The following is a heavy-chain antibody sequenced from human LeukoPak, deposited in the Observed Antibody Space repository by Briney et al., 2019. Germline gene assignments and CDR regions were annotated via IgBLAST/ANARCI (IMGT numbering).Heavy chain of an antibody. CDR3: AREVSSGSLWMGYYFDY. Sequence: PSETPSLTCTVSGGSISSYYWSWIRQPAGKGLEWIGRIYTSGSTNYNPSLKSRVTMSVDTSKNQFSLKLSSVTAADTAVYYCAREVSSGSLWMGYYFDYWGQGTLVTVSS. V-gene: IGHV4-4*07. CDR1: GGSISSYY. D-gene: IGHD3-16*02. J-gene: IGHJ4*02. CDR2: IYTSGST.